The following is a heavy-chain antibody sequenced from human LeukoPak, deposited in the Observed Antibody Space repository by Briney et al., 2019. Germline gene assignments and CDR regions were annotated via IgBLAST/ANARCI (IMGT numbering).Heavy chain of an antibody. Sequence: GGSLRLSCAASGFTFSSYAMHWVRQAPGKGLEWVAVISYDGSNKYYADSVKGRFTISRDSAKNSLYLQMNSLRDEDTAVYYCARDLGYYGSGRGYFDYWGQGTLVAVSS. CDR2: ISYDGSNK. CDR3: ARDLGYYGSGRGYFDY. J-gene: IGHJ4*02. D-gene: IGHD3-10*01. CDR1: GFTFSSYA. V-gene: IGHV3-30-3*01.